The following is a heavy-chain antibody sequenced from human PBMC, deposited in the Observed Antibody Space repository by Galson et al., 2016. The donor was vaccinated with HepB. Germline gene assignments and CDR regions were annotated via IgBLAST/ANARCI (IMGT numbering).Heavy chain of an antibody. V-gene: IGHV3-48*03. J-gene: IGHJ6*02. CDR3: IRGKNNAWYAYKRSNYSTMEV. Sequence: SLRLSCAASGFDFSRYEMTWVRKSPGKGLEWLSHISYSHAVSYAAAVQGRFTISRDNARDSLFLEMRNLRVEDTATYYCIRGKNNAWYAYKRSNYSTMEVWGRGTSVIVSS. CDR2: ISYSHAV. CDR1: GFDFSRYE. D-gene: IGHD1/OR15-1a*01.